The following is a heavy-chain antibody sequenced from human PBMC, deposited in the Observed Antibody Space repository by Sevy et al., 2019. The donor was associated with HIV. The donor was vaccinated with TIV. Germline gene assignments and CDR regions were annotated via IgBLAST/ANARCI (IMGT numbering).Heavy chain of an antibody. CDR3: AKDFSDVYYYDSSATVDY. V-gene: IGHV3-23*01. J-gene: IGHJ4*02. CDR2: ISASGYST. CDR1: GIAFSTYA. Sequence: GGSVRLSCAASGIAFSTYAMFWVRQAPGKGLEWVSSISASGYSTYYADSVKGRFTLSRDNSRNTLDLQMNSLRADDTAVYYCAKDFSDVYYYDSSATVDYWGQGTLVTVSS. D-gene: IGHD3-22*01.